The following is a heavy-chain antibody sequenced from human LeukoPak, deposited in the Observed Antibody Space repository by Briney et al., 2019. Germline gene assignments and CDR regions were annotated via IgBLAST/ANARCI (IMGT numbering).Heavy chain of an antibody. Sequence: GASVKVSCKXSGGTFSSYAISWVRQAPGQGLEWMGGIIPIFGTANYAQKFQGRVTITTDESTSTAYMELSSLRSEDTAVYYCARGTSSGYSAFDYWGQGTLVTVSS. D-gene: IGHD3-3*01. J-gene: IGHJ4*02. CDR2: IIPIFGTA. CDR1: GGTFSSYA. V-gene: IGHV1-69*05. CDR3: ARGTSSGYSAFDY.